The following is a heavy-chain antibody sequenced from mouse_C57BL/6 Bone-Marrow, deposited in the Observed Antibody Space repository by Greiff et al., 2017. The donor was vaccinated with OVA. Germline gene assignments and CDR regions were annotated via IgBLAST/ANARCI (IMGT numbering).Heavy chain of an antibody. J-gene: IGHJ2*01. CDR2: ISNGGGST. CDR3: ARNWDLDY. D-gene: IGHD4-1*01. V-gene: IGHV5-12*01. Sequence: EVQLQQSGGGLVQPGGSLKLSCAASGFTFSDYYMYWVRQTPEKRLEWVAYISNGGGSTYYPDTVKGRFTISRDNAKNTLYLQMSRLKSEDTAMYYCARNWDLDYWGQGTTLTVSS. CDR1: GFTFSDYY.